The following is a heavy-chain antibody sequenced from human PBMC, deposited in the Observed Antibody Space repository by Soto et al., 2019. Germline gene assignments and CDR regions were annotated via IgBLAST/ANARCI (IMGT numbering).Heavy chain of an antibody. J-gene: IGHJ4*02. Sequence: ASVKVSCKASGYTFTSYYMHWVRQAPGQGLEWMGIINPSGGSTSYAQKFQGRVTMTSDTSTSTVYMELSSLRSEDTAVYYCARDGKLRQLVSKGRDYWGQGTLVTVS. CDR3: ARDGKLRQLVSKGRDY. V-gene: IGHV1-46*01. CDR1: GYTFTSYY. CDR2: INPSGGST. D-gene: IGHD6-13*01.